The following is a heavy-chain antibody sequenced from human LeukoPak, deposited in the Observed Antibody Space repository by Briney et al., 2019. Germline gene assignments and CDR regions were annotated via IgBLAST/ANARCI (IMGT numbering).Heavy chain of an antibody. V-gene: IGHV1-18*01. CDR1: GYTFTSFG. D-gene: IGHD6-19*01. Sequence: ASVKVSCKASGYTFTSFGLSWVRQAPGQGLEWMGWISAYNGKTSYVQKVQGRVTMTTDTSTSTAYMELRSLRSDDTAVYYCAARRSLDSSAWYGAYWGQGTLVTVSS. CDR2: ISAYNGKT. J-gene: IGHJ4*02. CDR3: AARRSLDSSAWYGAY.